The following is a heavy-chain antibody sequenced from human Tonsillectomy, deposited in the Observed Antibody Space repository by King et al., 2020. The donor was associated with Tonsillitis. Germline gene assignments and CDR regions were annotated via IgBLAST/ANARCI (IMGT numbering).Heavy chain of an antibody. D-gene: IGHD3-3*01. CDR3: AGWAQYDFWSCYYFPYYYYYMDG. J-gene: IGHJ6*03. CDR2: ISSSGSTI. V-gene: IGHV3-11*01. CDR1: GFTFSDYY. Sequence: VQLVESGGGLVKPGGSLRLSCAASGFTFSDYYMSWIRQAPGKGLEWVSYISSSGSTIYYADSVKGRFTISRDNAKNSLYLQMNNLRAEDTAVYYFAGWAQYDFWSCYYFPYYYYYMDGWGKGTTVTVSS.